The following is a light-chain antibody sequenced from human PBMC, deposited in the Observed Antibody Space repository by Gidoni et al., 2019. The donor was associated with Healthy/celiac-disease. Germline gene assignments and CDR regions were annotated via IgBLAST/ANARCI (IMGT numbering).Light chain of an antibody. J-gene: IGKJ4*01. Sequence: DIQMTHSPSSLSASVGDRLTITCRASQSISSYLNWYQQKPGKAPKLLIYAASSLQSGVPSRFSGSGSGTDFTLTISSLQHEDFATYYCQQSNSTPLTFGGGTKVEIK. CDR2: AAS. V-gene: IGKV1-39*01. CDR3: QQSNSTPLT. CDR1: QSISSY.